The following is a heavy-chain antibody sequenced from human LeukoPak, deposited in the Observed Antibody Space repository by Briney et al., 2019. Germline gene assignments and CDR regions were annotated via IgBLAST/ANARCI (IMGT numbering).Heavy chain of an antibody. J-gene: IGHJ5*02. CDR3: ARDSERYSSGSNWFDP. V-gene: IGHV4-59*01. D-gene: IGHD6-19*01. CDR1: GGSISSYY. CDR2: IYYSGST. Sequence: PSETLSLTCTVSGGSISSYYWSWIRQPPGKGLEWIGYIYYSGSTNYNPSLKSRVTISVDTSKNQFSLKLSSVTAADTAVYYCARDSERYSSGSNWFDPWGQGTLVTVSS.